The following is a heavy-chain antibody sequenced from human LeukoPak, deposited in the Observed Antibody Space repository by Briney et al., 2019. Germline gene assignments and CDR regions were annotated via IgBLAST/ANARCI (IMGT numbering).Heavy chain of an antibody. D-gene: IGHD6-19*01. J-gene: IGHJ4*02. Sequence: PSETLSLTCSVSAGSISSSSYYWGWIRQAPGKGLEWIGSIYYSGRTYYNPSLKSRVTLSVDTSKNQFSLKLSSVTAADTAVYYCAGHERRAVEFFDYWGQGTLVTVSS. CDR3: AGHERRAVEFFDY. CDR1: AGSISSSSYY. V-gene: IGHV4-39*01. CDR2: IYYSGRT.